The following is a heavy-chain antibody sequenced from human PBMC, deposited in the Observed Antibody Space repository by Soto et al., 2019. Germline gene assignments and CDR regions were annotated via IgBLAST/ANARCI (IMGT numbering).Heavy chain of an antibody. CDR2: IFWNDAK. V-gene: IGHV2-5*01. Sequence: QIALKESGPTLVKPSQTLTLTCTFSGFSFSTTGAGVGWIRQPPGKALEWLALIFWNDAKRYSPSLRSRLTIIKDNSKNQVVLTMTNVDPVETATYYCAYRRGGRSSGGNFDYWGQGTPVTVYS. D-gene: IGHD3-16*01. CDR1: GFSFSTTGAG. CDR3: AYRRGGRSSGGNFDY. J-gene: IGHJ4*02.